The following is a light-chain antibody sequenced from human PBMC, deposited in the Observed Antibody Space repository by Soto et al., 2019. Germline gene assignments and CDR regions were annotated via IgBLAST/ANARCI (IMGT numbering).Light chain of an antibody. CDR1: QSIVDW. CDR3: QQYKDNPWT. V-gene: IGKV1-5*03. Sequence: DIQMTQSPSTLSASVGDRVTFACRASQSIVDWLAWYQQKPGKAPKLLIYKASNLESGVPSRFGGSGSGSEFTLTISNLHPDDFATYYCQQYKDNPWTFGQGTKVEFK. CDR2: KAS. J-gene: IGKJ1*01.